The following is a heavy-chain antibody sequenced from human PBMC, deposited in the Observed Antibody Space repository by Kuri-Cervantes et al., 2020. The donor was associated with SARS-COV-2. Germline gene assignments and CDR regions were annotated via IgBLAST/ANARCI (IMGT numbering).Heavy chain of an antibody. Sequence: GGSLRLSCAASGFAFSSYSMNWVRQAPGKGLEWVSSISSSSSYIYYADSVKGRFTISRDNAKNSLYLQMNSPRAEDTAVYYCARGSSSTYFDYWGQGTLVTVSS. V-gene: IGHV3-21*01. CDR2: ISSSSSYI. CDR3: ARGSSSTYFDY. J-gene: IGHJ4*02. CDR1: GFAFSSYS. D-gene: IGHD6-6*01.